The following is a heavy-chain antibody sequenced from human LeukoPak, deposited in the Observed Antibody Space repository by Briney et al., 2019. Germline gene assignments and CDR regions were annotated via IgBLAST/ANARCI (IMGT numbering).Heavy chain of an antibody. Sequence: PGGSLRLSCAASGFTFSSYSMNWVRQAPGKGLEWVSYISSSSTIYYADSVKGRFTISRDNAKNSLYLQMNSLRAEDTAVYYCARPYDYVWGNYLDFDYYGMDVWGQGTTVTVSS. CDR3: ARPYDYVWGNYLDFDYYGMDV. CDR2: ISSSSTI. D-gene: IGHD3-16*02. V-gene: IGHV3-48*01. CDR1: GFTFSSYS. J-gene: IGHJ6*02.